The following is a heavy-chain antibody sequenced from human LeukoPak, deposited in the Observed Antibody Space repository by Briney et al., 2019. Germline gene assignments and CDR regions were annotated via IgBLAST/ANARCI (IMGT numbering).Heavy chain of an antibody. Sequence: GGSLRLSCVASGFTFSDYWMYWVRQAPGKGLVWVSRLSPDGTNTNYADSVKGRFTISRDNAKNTVYLQMNSLRAEDTALYYCASVRLGHWGQGTLVTVSP. CDR3: ASVRLGH. V-gene: IGHV3-74*01. D-gene: IGHD3-9*01. CDR2: LSPDGTNT. CDR1: GFTFSDYW. J-gene: IGHJ4*02.